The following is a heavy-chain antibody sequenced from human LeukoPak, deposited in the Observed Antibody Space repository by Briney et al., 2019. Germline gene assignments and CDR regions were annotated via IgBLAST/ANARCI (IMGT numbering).Heavy chain of an antibody. CDR2: IYSGGST. V-gene: IGHV3-53*01. CDR3: ARDPGPLYYYYYGMDV. J-gene: IGHJ6*02. CDR1: GFTFSNAW. Sequence: GGSLRLSCAASGFTFSNAWMNRVRQAPGKGLEWVSVIYSGGSTYYADSVKGRFTISRDNSKNTLYLQMNSLRAEDTAVYYCARDPGPLYYYYYGMDVWGQGTTVTVSS. D-gene: IGHD3-10*01.